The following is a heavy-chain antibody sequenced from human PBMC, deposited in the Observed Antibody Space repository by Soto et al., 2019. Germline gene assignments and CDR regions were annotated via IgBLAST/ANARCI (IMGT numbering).Heavy chain of an antibody. CDR2: MNPNSGNT. J-gene: IGHJ6*03. CDR3: ARGRDYDFWNCYDYCYYYMDV. D-gene: IGHD3-3*01. CDR1: GYTFTSYD. V-gene: IGHV1-8*01. Sequence: GASVKVSCKASGYTFTSYDINWVRQATGQGLEWMGWMNPNSGNTGYAQKFQGRVTMTRNTSISTAYMELSSLRSEDTAVYYCARGRDYDFWNCYDYCYYYMDVWGKGNTVTVSS.